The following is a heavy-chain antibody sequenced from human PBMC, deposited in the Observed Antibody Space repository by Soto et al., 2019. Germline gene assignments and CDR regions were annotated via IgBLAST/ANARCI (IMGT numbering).Heavy chain of an antibody. CDR1: GFTFDDYA. Sequence: EVHLVESGGGLAQPGRSLRLSCAASGFTFDDYAMYWVRQSPGKGLEWVSVISWNGGRTAYADSVKGRFTISRDNAYNSLYLQMDSLRAEDSALYFCAKGGSASFIAPAGRDNGFDPWGQGTLVTVSS. D-gene: IGHD6-13*01. J-gene: IGHJ5*02. V-gene: IGHV3-9*01. CDR2: ISWNGGRT. CDR3: AKGGSASFIAPAGRDNGFDP.